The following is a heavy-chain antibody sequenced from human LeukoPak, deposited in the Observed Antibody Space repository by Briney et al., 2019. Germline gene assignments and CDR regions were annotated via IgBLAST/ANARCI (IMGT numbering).Heavy chain of an antibody. CDR3: AKESGYDFNLGPIDY. D-gene: IGHD5-12*01. J-gene: IGHJ4*02. CDR1: GFIFSSYG. CDR2: IWYDGSNK. Sequence: PGRSLRLSCAASGFIFSSYGMHWVRQAPGKGLEWVAVIWYDGSNKYYADSVKGRFTISRDNSKNTLYLQMNSLRAEDTAVYYCAKESGYDFNLGPIDYWGQGTLVTVSP. V-gene: IGHV3-33*06.